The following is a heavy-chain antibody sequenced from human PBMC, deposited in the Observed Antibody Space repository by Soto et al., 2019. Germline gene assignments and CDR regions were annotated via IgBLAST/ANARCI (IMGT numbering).Heavy chain of an antibody. V-gene: IGHV1-18*01. Sequence: QVQLVQCGAEVKKPGASVKVSCKASGYTYTSYGISWVRQARGQGLEWMGWISAYNGNTNYAQKLQGRVTMTTDTSTSTDYMELRSLRSDDTAVYYCARADFDWLHPFDPWGQGTLVTVSS. CDR1: GYTYTSYG. CDR2: ISAYNGNT. D-gene: IGHD3-9*01. J-gene: IGHJ5*02. CDR3: ARADFDWLHPFDP.